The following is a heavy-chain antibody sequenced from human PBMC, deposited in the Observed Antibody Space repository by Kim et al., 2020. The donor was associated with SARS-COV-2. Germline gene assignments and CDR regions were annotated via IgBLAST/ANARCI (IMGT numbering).Heavy chain of an antibody. J-gene: IGHJ4*02. CDR1: GGSISSGDYY. Sequence: SETLSLTCTVSGGSISSGDYYWSWIRQPPGKGLEWIGYIFYSGTTYYNPSLKSRITISVDTSKNQFSLNLSSVTAADTAVYYCARGSGLGTPFDYWGQG. D-gene: IGHD3-9*01. CDR3: ARGSGLGTPFDY. V-gene: IGHV4-30-4*01. CDR2: IFYSGTT.